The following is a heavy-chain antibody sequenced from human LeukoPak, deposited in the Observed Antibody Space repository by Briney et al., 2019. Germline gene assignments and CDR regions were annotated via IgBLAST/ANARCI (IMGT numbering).Heavy chain of an antibody. CDR1: GFTFSSYG. V-gene: IGHV3-48*04. J-gene: IGHJ6*03. CDR3: ARGISGELSPWPYYYYYYYMDV. Sequence: PGGTLRLSCAASGFTFSSYGMHWVRQAPGKGLEWVSYISSSGSTIYYADSVKGRFAISRDNAKNSLYLQMNSLRAEDTAVYYCARGISGELSPWPYYYYYYYMDVWGKGTTVTISS. D-gene: IGHD3-10*01. CDR2: ISSSGSTI.